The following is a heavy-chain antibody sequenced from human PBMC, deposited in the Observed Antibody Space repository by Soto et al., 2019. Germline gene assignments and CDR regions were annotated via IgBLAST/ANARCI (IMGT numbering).Heavy chain of an antibody. Sequence: SQTLSLTCAISGDSFSSNSAAWNWIRQSPSRGLEWLGRTYYRSKWYNDYAVSVKSRITINPDTSKNQFSLQLNSVTPEDTAVYYCARDSDYDSSGYYHGRNAFDIWGQGTMVTVSS. CDR2: TYYRSKWYN. J-gene: IGHJ3*02. V-gene: IGHV6-1*01. CDR3: ARDSDYDSSGYYHGRNAFDI. CDR1: GDSFSSNSAA. D-gene: IGHD3-22*01.